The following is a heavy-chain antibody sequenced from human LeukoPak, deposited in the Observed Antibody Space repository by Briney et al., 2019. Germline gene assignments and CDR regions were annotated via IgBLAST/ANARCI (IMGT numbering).Heavy chain of an antibody. CDR1: GGSISSYY. V-gene: IGHV4-59*01. J-gene: IGHJ4*02. CDR2: IYYSGST. CDR3: AREVGYCSGGSCYSYFDY. Sequence: SETLSVTCTVSGGSISSYYWSWIRQPPGKGLEWIGYIYYSGSTNYNASLTNRVTISVDTSKNQFSLKLSSVTAADTAVYYCAREVGYCSGGSCYSYFDYWGQGTLVTVSS. D-gene: IGHD2-15*01.